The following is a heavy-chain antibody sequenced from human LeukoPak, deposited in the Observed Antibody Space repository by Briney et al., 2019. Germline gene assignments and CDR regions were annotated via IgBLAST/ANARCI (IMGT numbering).Heavy chain of an antibody. CDR3: ARVGVVGGWYSYYFDY. J-gene: IGHJ4*02. CDR2: IIPIFGTA. Sequence: SVKVSCKASGGTFSSYAISWVRQAPGQGLEWMGGIIPIFGTANYAQKFQGRVTITTDESTSTAYMALSSLRSEDTAVYYCARVGVVGGWYSYYFDYWGQGTLVTVSS. D-gene: IGHD6-19*01. CDR1: GGTFSSYA. V-gene: IGHV1-69*05.